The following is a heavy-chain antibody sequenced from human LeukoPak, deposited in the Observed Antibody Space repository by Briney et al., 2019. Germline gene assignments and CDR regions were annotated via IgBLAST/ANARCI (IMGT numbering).Heavy chain of an antibody. CDR3: ARDGGRYGYGTIVNYFDY. J-gene: IGHJ4*02. CDR2: INHSGST. CDR1: GGSFSGYY. V-gene: IGHV4-34*01. Sequence: SETLSLTCAVYGGSFSGYYWSWIRQPPGKGLEWIGEINHSGSTNYNPSLKSRVTISVDTSKNQFSLKLSSVTAADTAVYYCARDGGRYGYGTIVNYFDYWGQGTLVTVSS. D-gene: IGHD5-18*01.